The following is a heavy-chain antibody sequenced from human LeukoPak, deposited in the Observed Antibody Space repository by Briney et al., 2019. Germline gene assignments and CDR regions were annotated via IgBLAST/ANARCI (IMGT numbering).Heavy chain of an antibody. V-gene: IGHV3-23*01. CDR3: AKMHSRFCSGGTCYFDF. CDR1: GFTFSSYA. J-gene: IGHJ4*02. D-gene: IGHD2-15*01. CDR2: ISGSGDST. Sequence: HPGGSLRLSCAASGFTFSSYAMSWVRQAPGKGLEWVSVISGSGDSTYYAESVKGRFTISRDNSKTTLYLQMNSLRVEDTAVYYCAKMHSRFCSGGTCYFDFWGQGTLVTVSS.